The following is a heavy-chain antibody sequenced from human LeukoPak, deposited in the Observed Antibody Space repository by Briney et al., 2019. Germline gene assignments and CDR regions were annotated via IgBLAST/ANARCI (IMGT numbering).Heavy chain of an antibody. V-gene: IGHV4-59*01. Sequence: PSETLSLTCTVSGGSISGDYWSWIRQPPGKGLEWVAYIYYTGSTNYNPSLKSRVTISVDTSKNQFSLRLSSATAADTAVYYCARLQGDSTAVFDYWGQGTLVSVSS. J-gene: IGHJ4*02. CDR3: ARLQGDSTAVFDY. D-gene: IGHD2-21*01. CDR1: GGSISGDY. CDR2: IYYTGST.